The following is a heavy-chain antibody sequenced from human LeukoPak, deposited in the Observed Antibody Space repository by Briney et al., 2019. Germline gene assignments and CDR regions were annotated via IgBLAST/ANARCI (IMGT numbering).Heavy chain of an antibody. CDR3: ARAGPVGATPRFDY. CDR2: VYHSGNS. D-gene: IGHD1-26*01. CDR1: GFSISSGYY. V-gene: IGHV4-38-2*02. Sequence: SETLSLTCTVSGFSISSGYYWGWIRQPPGKGLEWIGSVYHSGNSYYNPSLKSRVTILGDTSKNQFSLKLSSVTAADTAVYYCARAGPVGATPRFDYWGQGTLVTVSS. J-gene: IGHJ4*02.